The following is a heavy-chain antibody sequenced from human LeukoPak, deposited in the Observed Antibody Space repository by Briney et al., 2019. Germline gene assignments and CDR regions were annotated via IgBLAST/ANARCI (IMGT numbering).Heavy chain of an antibody. CDR1: GFTFSSYG. V-gene: IGHV3-33*06. CDR3: AKGTGHYYYYMDV. J-gene: IGHJ6*03. Sequence: GRSLRLSCAASGFTFSSYGMHWVRQAPGKGLEWVVLIWYDGSNKYYADSVKGRFTISRDNSKNTLYLQMNSLRAEDTAVYYCAKGTGHYYYYMDVWGKGTTVTVSS. CDR2: IWYDGSNK. D-gene: IGHD1-14*01.